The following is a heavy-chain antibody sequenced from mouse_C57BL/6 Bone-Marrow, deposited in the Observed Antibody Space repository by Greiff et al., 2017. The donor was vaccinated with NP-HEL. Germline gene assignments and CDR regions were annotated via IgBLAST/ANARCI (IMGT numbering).Heavy chain of an antibody. CDR1: GYTFTNYW. V-gene: IGHV1-63*01. CDR3: ARVGSTMVTTGPFCWYFDV. CDR2: IYPGGGYT. Sequence: QVQLQQSGAELVRPGTSVKMSCKASGYTFTNYWIGWAKQRPGHGLEWIGDIYPGGGYTNYNEKFKGKATLTADKSSSTAYMQFSSLTSEDSAIYYCARVGSTMVTTGPFCWYFDVWGTGTTVTVSS. D-gene: IGHD2-2*01. J-gene: IGHJ1*03.